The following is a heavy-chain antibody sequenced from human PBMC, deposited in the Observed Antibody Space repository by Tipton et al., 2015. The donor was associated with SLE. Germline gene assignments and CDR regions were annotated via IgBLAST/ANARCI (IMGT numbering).Heavy chain of an antibody. CDR3: ARFQLTGYYGFDS. CDR1: GYSISSGYY. CDR2: IYDSGS. J-gene: IGHJ5*01. D-gene: IGHD2/OR15-2a*01. V-gene: IGHV4-38-2*01. Sequence: TLSLTCSVSGYSISSGYYWGWFRQSPGKGLEWIASIYDSGSNYNPSLKNRVTISLDTSKSQFSLRLTPVTAADTAVYFFARFQLTGYYGFDSWGPGTLVTGS.